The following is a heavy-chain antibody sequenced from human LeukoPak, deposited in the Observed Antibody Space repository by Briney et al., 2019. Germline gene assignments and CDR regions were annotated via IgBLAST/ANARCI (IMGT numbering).Heavy chain of an antibody. CDR3: ASNSGTAMARYFDY. J-gene: IGHJ4*02. Sequence: PGGSLRLSCAASGFTFSSYSMNWARQAPGKGLEWVSSISSSSSYIYYADSVKGRFTISRDNAKNSLYLQMNSLRAEDTAVYYCASNSGTAMARYFDYWGQGTLVTVSS. D-gene: IGHD5-18*01. CDR2: ISSSSSYI. V-gene: IGHV3-21*01. CDR1: GFTFSSYS.